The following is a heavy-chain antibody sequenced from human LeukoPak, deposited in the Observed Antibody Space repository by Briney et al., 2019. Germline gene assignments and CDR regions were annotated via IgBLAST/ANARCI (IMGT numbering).Heavy chain of an antibody. Sequence: ASVKVSCKASGYTFTDYYMHWVRQAPGQGLEWMGWINPNSGGTNYAQKFQGRVTMTRDTSISTAYMELSRLRSDDTAVYYCARGPGVHYGMDVWGQGTTVTVSS. CDR1: GYTFTDYY. J-gene: IGHJ6*02. CDR2: INPNSGGT. V-gene: IGHV1-2*02. CDR3: ARGPGVHYGMDV. D-gene: IGHD3-10*01.